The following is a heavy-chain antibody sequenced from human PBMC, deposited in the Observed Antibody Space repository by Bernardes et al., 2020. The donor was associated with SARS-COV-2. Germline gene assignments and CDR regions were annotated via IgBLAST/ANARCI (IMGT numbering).Heavy chain of an antibody. CDR2: INHSGST. CDR3: ARGRAVVLMVYAIRPFDY. V-gene: IGHV4-34*01. J-gene: IGHJ4*02. CDR1: GGSFSGYY. Sequence: TLSLTCAVYGGSFSGYYWSWIRQPPGKGLEWIGEINHSGSTNYNPSLKSRVTISVDTSKNQFSLKLSSVTAADTAVYYCARGRAVVLMVYAIRPFDYWGQGTLVTVSS. D-gene: IGHD2-8*01.